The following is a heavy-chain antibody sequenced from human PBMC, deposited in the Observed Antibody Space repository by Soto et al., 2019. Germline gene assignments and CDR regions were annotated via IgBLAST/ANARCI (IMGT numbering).Heavy chain of an antibody. J-gene: IGHJ4*02. CDR1: GYTFTSYY. V-gene: IGHV1-46*01. CDR3: ARYAGAYYDFWSGYSNYFDY. Sequence: ASVKVSCKASGYTFTSYYIHRVRQAPGQGLEGMGIINPSGGSTSYAQKFQGRVTMTRDTSTSTVYMELSSLRSEDTAVYYCARYAGAYYDFWSGYSNYFDYWGQGTMLTVSS. CDR2: INPSGGST. D-gene: IGHD3-3*01.